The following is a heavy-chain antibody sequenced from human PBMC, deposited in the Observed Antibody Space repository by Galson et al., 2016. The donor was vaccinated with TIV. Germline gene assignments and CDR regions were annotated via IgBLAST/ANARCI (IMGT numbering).Heavy chain of an antibody. CDR3: AEFRTWDILGHFDY. D-gene: IGHD2-15*01. Sequence: SLRLSCAASGFTFSNYGMHWVRQAPGKGLEWVAFIRDDENNKYYADPVKGRFTISRDTSKNTLYLQMNSLRVEDMAVYYCAEFRTWDILGHFDYWGQGILVTVSS. CDR1: GFTFSNYG. V-gene: IGHV3-30*02. CDR2: IRDDENNK. J-gene: IGHJ4*02.